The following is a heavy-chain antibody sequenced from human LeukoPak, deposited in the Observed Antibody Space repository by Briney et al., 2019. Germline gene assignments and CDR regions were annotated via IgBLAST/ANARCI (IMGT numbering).Heavy chain of an antibody. CDR1: GYTFTSYG. D-gene: IGHD5-24*01. V-gene: IGHV1-18*01. J-gene: IGHJ6*03. Sequence: GASVTVSCKASGYTFTSYGISWVRQAPGQGLEWMGWISAYNGNTNYAQKLQGRVTMTTDTSTSTAYMELSSLRSEDTAVYYCARGYRWTAVVYYYYYVDVWGKGTTVTVSS. CDR3: ARGYRWTAVVYYYYYVDV. CDR2: ISAYNGNT.